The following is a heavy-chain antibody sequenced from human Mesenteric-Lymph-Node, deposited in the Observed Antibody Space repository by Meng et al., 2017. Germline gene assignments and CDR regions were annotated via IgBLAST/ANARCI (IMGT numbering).Heavy chain of an antibody. CDR3: AREEYGSSWYDY. CDR2: ISSSGSTI. J-gene: IGHJ4*02. D-gene: IGHD6-13*01. V-gene: IGHV3-11*04. Sequence: VELGDSGGGLFKPGGSLRLSCAASGFTFSDYYMSWIRQAPGKGLEWVSYISSSGSTIYYADSVKGRFTISRDNAKNSLYLQMNSLRAEDTAVYYCAREEYGSSWYDYWGQGTLVTVSS. CDR1: GFTFSDYY.